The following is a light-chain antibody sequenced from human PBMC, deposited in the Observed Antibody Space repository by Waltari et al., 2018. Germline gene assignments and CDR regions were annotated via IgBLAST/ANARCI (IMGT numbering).Light chain of an antibody. CDR3: ATWDDSLRGWV. Sequence: QSVLTQPPSVSGTPGQRITIPCSGSSSNVGTTYVHWSQQLSGTAPKLLIYKDDRRPSGVPDRFSGSKSGTSASLAISGLRSEDEADYHCATWDDSLRGWVFGGMTKLTVL. V-gene: IGLV1-47*01. CDR1: SSNVGTTY. J-gene: IGLJ3*02. CDR2: KDD.